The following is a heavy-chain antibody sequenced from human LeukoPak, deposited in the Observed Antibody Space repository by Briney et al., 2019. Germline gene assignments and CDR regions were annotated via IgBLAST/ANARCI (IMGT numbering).Heavy chain of an antibody. D-gene: IGHD5-12*01. Sequence: GGSLRLSCAVSGFTVSTNHITWVRQAPGKGLECVSVIYGGGSTYYADSVKGRFTISRGSSKNTVYLQMNSLRAEGTAVYYCAGAGGYSGYGSQGTLVTVSS. CDR1: GFTVSTNH. CDR3: AGAGGYSGY. CDR2: IYGGGST. J-gene: IGHJ4*02. V-gene: IGHV3-66*01.